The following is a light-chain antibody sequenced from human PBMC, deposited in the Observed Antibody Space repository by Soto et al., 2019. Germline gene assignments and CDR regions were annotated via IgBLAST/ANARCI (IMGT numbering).Light chain of an antibody. CDR2: GAS. V-gene: IGKV3-20*01. Sequence: EIVWTSPPGTRYSSPGERAPLSGRASQSVSSSHLAWYQQKPGQAPRLLIDGASTRATGIPDRFSVSGSGPDFTLTISGLEPEGCAVYYCQQYGSSPITFGQGTRLEIK. CDR1: QSVSSSH. J-gene: IGKJ5*01. CDR3: QQYGSSPIT.